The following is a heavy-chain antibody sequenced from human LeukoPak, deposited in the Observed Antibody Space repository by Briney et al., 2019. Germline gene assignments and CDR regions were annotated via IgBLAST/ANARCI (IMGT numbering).Heavy chain of an antibody. J-gene: IGHJ4*02. CDR1: GGSFSTYY. CDR2: IYYTGTT. D-gene: IGHD6-13*01. CDR3: ARAGANGIEAAGSLRY. V-gene: IGHV4-59*01. Sequence: SETLSLTCTVSGGSFSTYYWSWIRQPPGKGLQWIGYIYYTGTTNYNPSLKSRVTISVDTSKNQFSLNLSSVTAADTAVYYCARAGANGIEAAGSLRYWGQGTLVTVSS.